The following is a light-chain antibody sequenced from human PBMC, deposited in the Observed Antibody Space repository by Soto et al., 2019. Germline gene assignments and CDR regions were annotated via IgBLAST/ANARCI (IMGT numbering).Light chain of an antibody. CDR2: DAS. Sequence: EIVLTQSPATLSLSPGERGALSCRASESIGSSLSWYQQKPGRAPRLLIYDASNRATGIPARFSGSGSGTDFTLTISSLEPEHSAVYYCQQRSNWPPITFGQGTRLEIK. CDR3: QQRSNWPPIT. V-gene: IGKV3-11*01. CDR1: ESIGSS. J-gene: IGKJ5*01.